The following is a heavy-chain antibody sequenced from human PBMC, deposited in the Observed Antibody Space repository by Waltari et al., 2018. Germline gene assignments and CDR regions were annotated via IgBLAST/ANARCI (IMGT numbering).Heavy chain of an antibody. Sequence: QVQLLESGGGVVQPGQSLRLSCPPSGFRPSPFGMTGVRQAPGKGLEWVALAFFDGIKTDYADSVRGRFTISRDNSKNTLYLDINNLRVDDTGIYYCAKDAFGNTYLDHWGQGTVVTVSS. V-gene: IGHV3-30*18. CDR1: GFRPSPFG. CDR3: AKDAFGNTYLDH. D-gene: IGHD3-10*01. J-gene: IGHJ5*02. CDR2: AFFDGIKT.